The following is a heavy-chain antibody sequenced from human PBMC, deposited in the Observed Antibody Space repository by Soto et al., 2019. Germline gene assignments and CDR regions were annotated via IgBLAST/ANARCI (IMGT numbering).Heavy chain of an antibody. J-gene: IGHJ4*02. V-gene: IGHV3-30*18. D-gene: IGHD3-22*01. CDR1: GFTFSTYG. CDR2: ISYDGTNK. CDR3: AKEDSDSVPYYPVSPGFDY. Sequence: GGSLRLSCAASGFTFSTYGMHWVRQAPGKGLEWVAVISYDGTNKFYADSVKGRFTISRDNSKNTLFLQMNSLRAEDAAVYYCAKEDSDSVPYYPVSPGFDYRAPGTPVTVSS.